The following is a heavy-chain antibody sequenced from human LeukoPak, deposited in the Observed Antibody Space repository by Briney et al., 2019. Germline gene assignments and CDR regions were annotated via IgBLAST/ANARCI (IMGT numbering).Heavy chain of an antibody. J-gene: IGHJ4*02. Sequence: GGSLRLSCAASGFTVSSNYMSWVRQAPGKGLEWVSVIYSGGSPYYADSVKGRFTISRDNSKNTLYLQMNSLRAEDTAVYYCARVLDYGYYFDYWGQGTLVTVSS. CDR1: GFTVSSNY. D-gene: IGHD4/OR15-4a*01. CDR3: ARVLDYGYYFDY. V-gene: IGHV3-66*01. CDR2: IYSGGSP.